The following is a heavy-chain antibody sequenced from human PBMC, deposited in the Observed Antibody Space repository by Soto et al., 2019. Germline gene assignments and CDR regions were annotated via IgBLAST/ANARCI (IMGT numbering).Heavy chain of an antibody. Sequence: EVQLVESGGGLVQPGGSLKLSCVASGYTFSGSAFHWVRQASGKGLEWVGRIRGKANSYETAYAESVKGRFTISRDDSKNPAFLQMNSLKTEDTAVYYCTSRYCSSASCHTWGQGTRVTVSS. V-gene: IGHV3-73*01. J-gene: IGHJ5*02. CDR3: TSRYCSSASCHT. D-gene: IGHD2-2*01. CDR2: IRGKANSYET. CDR1: GYTFSGSA.